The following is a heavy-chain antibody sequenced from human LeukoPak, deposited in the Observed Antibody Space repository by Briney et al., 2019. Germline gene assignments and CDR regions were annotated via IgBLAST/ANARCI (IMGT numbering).Heavy chain of an antibody. CDR1: GYSISSGYY. CDR2: IYYSGST. D-gene: IGHD6-19*01. Sequence: SETLSLTCTVSGYSISSGYYWSWIRQPPGKGLEWIGYIYYSGSTNYNPSLKSRVTISVDTSENQFSLKLSSVTAADTAVYYCARIGASSGWYENYFDYWGQGTLVTVSS. J-gene: IGHJ4*02. V-gene: IGHV4-61*01. CDR3: ARIGASSGWYENYFDY.